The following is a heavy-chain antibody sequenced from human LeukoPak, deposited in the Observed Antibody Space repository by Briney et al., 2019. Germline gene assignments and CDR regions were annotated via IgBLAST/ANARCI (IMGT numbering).Heavy chain of an antibody. D-gene: IGHD1-26*01. CDR2: INPNSGGT. CDR3: ARDRSGSYWAWGGVFDY. CDR1: GYTFTGYY. Sequence: GASVKVSCKTSGYTFTGYYMHWVRQAPGQGLEWMGWINPNSGGTNYAQKFQGRVTMTRDTSISTAYMELSRLRSDDTAVYYCARDRSGSYWAWGGVFDYWGQGTLVTVSS. V-gene: IGHV1-2*02. J-gene: IGHJ4*02.